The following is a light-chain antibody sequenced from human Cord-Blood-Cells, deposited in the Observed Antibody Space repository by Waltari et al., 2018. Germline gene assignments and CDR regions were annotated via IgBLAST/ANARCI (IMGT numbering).Light chain of an antibody. Sequence: EIVMTQSPATLSVSPGERATLSCRASQSVRSKLACYQQKPGQAPRLLIYGASTRATGIPARFSGSGSGTEFTLTISSLQSEDFAVYYCQQYNNWPYTFGQGTKLEIK. V-gene: IGKV3-15*01. CDR2: GAS. CDR1: QSVRSK. CDR3: QQYNNWPYT. J-gene: IGKJ2*01.